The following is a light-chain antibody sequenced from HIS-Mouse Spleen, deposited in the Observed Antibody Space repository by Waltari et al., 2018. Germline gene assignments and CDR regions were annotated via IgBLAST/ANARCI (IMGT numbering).Light chain of an antibody. CDR3: YSTDISGNHRV. J-gene: IGLJ2*01. CDR2: EDR. CDR1: ALPKKY. V-gene: IGLV3-10*01. Sequence: SYELTQPPSVSVSPGQTARITCSGDALPKKYAYWYQQKSGQAPVLVIYEDRKRPSGIPERFSGSSSGTMATLTISGAQVEDEADYYCYSTDISGNHRVFGGGTKLTVL.